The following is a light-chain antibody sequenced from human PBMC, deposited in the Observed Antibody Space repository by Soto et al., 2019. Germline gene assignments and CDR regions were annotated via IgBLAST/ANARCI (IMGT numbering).Light chain of an antibody. V-gene: IGLV2-11*01. Sequence: QSALTQPRSVSGSPGQSVTISCTGTSGDIGRFNYVSWYQHHPGHAPQLMIYDVIKRPSGVPDRFSASRSGNTASLTISGLQADDEADYYCCSYAGNYLYVFGTGTKLTVL. J-gene: IGLJ1*01. CDR1: SGDIGRFNY. CDR2: DVI. CDR3: CSYAGNYLYV.